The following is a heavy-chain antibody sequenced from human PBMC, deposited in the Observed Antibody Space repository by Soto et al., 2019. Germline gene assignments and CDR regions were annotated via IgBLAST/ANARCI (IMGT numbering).Heavy chain of an antibody. D-gene: IGHD2-2*01. Sequence: QVPLVQSGAEVKKPGASVKVSCRASGYTFTNFGVTWVRRAPGQGLEWMGWISAYTDTPNYAQKFQGSVTMTIDTSTSTAYMVLRSLTSDDTAVYYCARVIPGVEAWFAPLGQGTLVTVSS. CDR1: GYTFTNFG. CDR2: ISAYTDTP. V-gene: IGHV1-18*01. CDR3: ARVIPGVEAWFAP. J-gene: IGHJ5*02.